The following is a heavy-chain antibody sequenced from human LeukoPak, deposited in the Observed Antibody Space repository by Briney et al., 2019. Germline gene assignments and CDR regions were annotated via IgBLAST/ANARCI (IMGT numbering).Heavy chain of an antibody. D-gene: IGHD6-19*01. Sequence: GGSLRLSCAATGFTFSRYWMAWVRQAPGKGLEWVANIRGVAGEKGYADFVKGRFTISRDNGKNSLYLQMNSLTDEDTAVYYCARDVAGALDFWGQGTLLIVSS. CDR2: IRGVAGEK. CDR1: GFTFSRYW. J-gene: IGHJ4*02. CDR3: ARDVAGALDF. V-gene: IGHV3-7*01.